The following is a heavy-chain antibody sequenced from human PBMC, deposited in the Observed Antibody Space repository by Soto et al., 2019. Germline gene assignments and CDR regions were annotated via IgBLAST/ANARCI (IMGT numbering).Heavy chain of an antibody. V-gene: IGHV4-34*01. D-gene: IGHD5-12*01. CDR2: INHSGST. CDR3: ARGKWLRSSFDY. J-gene: IGHJ4*02. CDR1: GTAFSGYY. Sequence: SDTLSLTCAFYGTAFSGYYWSWMRQPPGQGLEWIGEINHSGSTNFNPSLKSRVTISVDTSKNQFSLKLSSVTAADTAVYYCARGKWLRSSFDYWGQGTLVTVS.